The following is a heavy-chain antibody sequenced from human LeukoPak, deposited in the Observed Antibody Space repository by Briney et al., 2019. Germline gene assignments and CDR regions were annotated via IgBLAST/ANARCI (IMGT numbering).Heavy chain of an antibody. CDR3: ARGARVTMVRGVFDY. CDR1: GGSISSYY. CDR2: IYYSGNT. J-gene: IGHJ4*02. V-gene: IGHV4-59*08. D-gene: IGHD3-10*01. Sequence: PSETLSLTCTVSGGSISSYYWSWIRQPPGKGLEWIGYIYYSGNTNYNPSLKSRVTISVDTSKNQFSLKLTSVTAADTAVYYCARGARVTMVRGVFDYWGQGTLVTVSS.